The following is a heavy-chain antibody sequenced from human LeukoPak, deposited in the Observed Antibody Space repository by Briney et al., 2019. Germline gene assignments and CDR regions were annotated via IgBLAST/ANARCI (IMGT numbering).Heavy chain of an antibody. J-gene: IGHJ4*02. CDR2: IYYSGST. CDR1: GGSISSGDYY. Sequence: SQTLSLTCTVSGGSISSGDYYWSWIRQPPGKGLEWIGYIYYSGSTYYNPSLKSRVTISVDTSKNQFSLKLSSVTAADTAVYYCARLLAGTVTTVGGYWGQGTLVTVSS. CDR3: ARLLAGTVTTVGGY. D-gene: IGHD4-17*01. V-gene: IGHV4-30-4*08.